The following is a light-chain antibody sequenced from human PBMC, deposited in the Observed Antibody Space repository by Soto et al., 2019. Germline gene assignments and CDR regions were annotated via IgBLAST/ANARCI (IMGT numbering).Light chain of an antibody. V-gene: IGLV2-8*01. Sequence: QSALTQPPSASGSPGQSVTISCTGTRSDVGGYNFVSWYQHLPGKAPKLIIYEVLKRPSGVPDRFSGFKSGNTASLTVSGLQGEDEADYFCSSYAGDNFYVFGTGTKLTVL. CDR1: RSDVGGYNF. CDR2: EVL. CDR3: SSYAGDNFYV. J-gene: IGLJ1*01.